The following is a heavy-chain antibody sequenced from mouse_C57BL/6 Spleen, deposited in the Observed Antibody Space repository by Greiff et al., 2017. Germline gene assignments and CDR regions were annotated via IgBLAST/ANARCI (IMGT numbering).Heavy chain of an antibody. CDR3: ARGHLSYFYAMDY. V-gene: IGHV1-64*01. Sequence: QVQLKQSGAELVKPGASVKLSCKASGYTFTSYWMHWVKQRPGQGLEWIGMIHPNSGSTNYNEKFKSKATLTVDKSSSTAYMQLSSLTSEDSAVYYCARGHLSYFYAMDYWGQGTSVTVSS. J-gene: IGHJ4*01. D-gene: IGHD1-1*01. CDR2: IHPNSGST. CDR1: GYTFTSYW.